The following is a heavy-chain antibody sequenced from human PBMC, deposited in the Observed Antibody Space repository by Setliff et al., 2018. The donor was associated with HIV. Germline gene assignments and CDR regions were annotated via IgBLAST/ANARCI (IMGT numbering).Heavy chain of an antibody. D-gene: IGHD6-19*01. V-gene: IGHV3-21*01. CDR1: GFTFSSYE. Sequence: GGSLRLSCAASGFTFSSYEMNWVRQAPGKGLEWVSSISSSSGYYYYADSVKGRFTISRDNAKNSLYLQMNSLRAEDTAVYYCARERSSGWDDFDYWGQGTLVTVSS. CDR2: ISSSSGYY. J-gene: IGHJ4*02. CDR3: ARERSSGWDDFDY.